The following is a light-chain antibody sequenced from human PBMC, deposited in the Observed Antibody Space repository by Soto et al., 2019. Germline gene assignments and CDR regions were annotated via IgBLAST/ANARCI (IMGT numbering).Light chain of an antibody. V-gene: IGKV3-20*01. CDR3: QHYVNWPLT. Sequence: EIVLTQSPVTLSLSPGERATLSCRASQRITSNFLAWFQQKAGLAPRLLIYGASTRASGVPDRFSGGGSGTDFVLTISRLEPEDFAVYYCQHYVNWPLTFGGGTKVESK. CDR1: QRITSNF. CDR2: GAS. J-gene: IGKJ4*01.